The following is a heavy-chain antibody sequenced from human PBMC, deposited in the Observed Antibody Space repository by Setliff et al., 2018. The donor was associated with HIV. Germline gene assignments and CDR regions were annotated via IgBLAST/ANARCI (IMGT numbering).Heavy chain of an antibody. CDR1: GYTLTELS. V-gene: IGHV1-24*01. CDR3: ATVRGYYYDSSGQEYFQH. Sequence: ASVKVSCKVSGYTLTELSMHWVRQAPGKGLEWMGGFDPEDVETIYAQKLQGRVTMTEDTSTDTAYMELNSLRSEDTAIYYCATVRGYYYDSSGQEYFQHWGQGTLVTVSS. CDR2: FDPEDVET. J-gene: IGHJ1*01. D-gene: IGHD3-22*01.